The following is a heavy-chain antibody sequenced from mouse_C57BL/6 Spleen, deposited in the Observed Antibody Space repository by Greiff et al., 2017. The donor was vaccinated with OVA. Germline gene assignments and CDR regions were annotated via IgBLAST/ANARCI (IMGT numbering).Heavy chain of an antibody. CDR3: ALHYYGSSWEFAY. Sequence: QVQLKQSGAELVRPGTSVKVSCKASGYAFTNYLIEWVQQRPGQGLEWIGVINPGSGGTTYNDKFKGKATLTADKSSSTAYMQLSSLTSEDAAVYFCALHYYGSSWEFAYWGQGTLVTVSA. CDR1: GYAFTNYL. CDR2: INPGSGGT. J-gene: IGHJ3*01. V-gene: IGHV1-54*01. D-gene: IGHD1-1*01.